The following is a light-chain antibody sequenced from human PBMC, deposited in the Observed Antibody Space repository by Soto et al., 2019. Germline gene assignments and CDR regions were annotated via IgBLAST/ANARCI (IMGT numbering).Light chain of an antibody. CDR3: QQFSSYPLT. CDR2: GAS. Sequence: EIVLTQSPGTLSLSPGERAAVSCRASQSVSSNYLAWYQQKPGQAPRLLIYGASTRATGFPARFSGSGSGTDFTLTISRLEPEDFAVYYCQQFSSYPLTFGGGTKVDIK. V-gene: IGKV3-20*01. CDR1: QSVSSNY. J-gene: IGKJ4*01.